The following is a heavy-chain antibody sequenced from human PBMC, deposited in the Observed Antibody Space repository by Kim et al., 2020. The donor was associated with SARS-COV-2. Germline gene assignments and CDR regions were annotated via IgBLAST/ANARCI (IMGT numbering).Heavy chain of an antibody. V-gene: IGHV3-33*01. CDR2: IWYDGSNK. CDR3: ASPLGGSGSYFDY. Sequence: GGSLRLSCAASGFTFSSYGMHWVRQAPGKGLEWVAVIWYDGSNKYYADSVKGRFTISRDNSKNTLYLQMNSLRAEDTAVYYCASPLGGSGSYFDYWGQGTLVTVSS. D-gene: IGHD3-10*01. CDR1: GFTFSSYG. J-gene: IGHJ4*02.